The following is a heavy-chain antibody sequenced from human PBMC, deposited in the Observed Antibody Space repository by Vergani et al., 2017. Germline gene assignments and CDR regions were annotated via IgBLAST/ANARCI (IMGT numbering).Heavy chain of an antibody. V-gene: IGHV4-59*01. CDR2: IYYSGST. CDR1: GGSISSYY. J-gene: IGHJ2*01. Sequence: QVQLQESGPGLVKPSETLSLTCTVSGGSISSYYWSWIRPPPGKGLGWIGYIYYSGSTNYNPSLKRRVTISVDTSKNQFSLKLSSVTAADTAVYYCARVSGKVPARPTWYFDLWGRGTLVTVSS. CDR3: ARVSGKVPARPTWYFDL.